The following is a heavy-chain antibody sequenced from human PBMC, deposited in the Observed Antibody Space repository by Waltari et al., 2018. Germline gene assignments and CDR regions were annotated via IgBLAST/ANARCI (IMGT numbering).Heavy chain of an antibody. Sequence: QVQLVESGGGVVQPGRSLRLSCAASGFTFSSYGMHWVRPAPGKGLEWVAVIWYDGSNKYYADSVKGRFTISRDNSKNTLYLQMNSLRAEDTAVYYCAKDEDAVTISGVDYWGQGTLVTVSS. D-gene: IGHD4-17*01. V-gene: IGHV3-33*06. CDR1: GFTFSSYG. CDR3: AKDEDAVTISGVDY. CDR2: IWYDGSNK. J-gene: IGHJ4*02.